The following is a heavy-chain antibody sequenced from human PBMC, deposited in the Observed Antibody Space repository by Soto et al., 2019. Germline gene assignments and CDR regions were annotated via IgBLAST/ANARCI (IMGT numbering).Heavy chain of an antibody. V-gene: IGHV4-59*11. Sequence: QVQLQESGPGLVKPSETLSLTCSVSGGSIISHYWSWIRQPPGKGLEWIGYIHYTGSTDYNPSLNSRLTVSVGTSKNQFSLKLSSVTAADTAVYYCARGGWSLDYWGQGTLVTVSS. CDR1: GGSIISHY. CDR2: IHYTGST. CDR3: ARGGWSLDY. J-gene: IGHJ4*02. D-gene: IGHD2-15*01.